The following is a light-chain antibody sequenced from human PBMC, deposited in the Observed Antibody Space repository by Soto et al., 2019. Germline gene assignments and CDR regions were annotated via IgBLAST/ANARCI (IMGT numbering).Light chain of an antibody. CDR1: SSDVGGYNY. V-gene: IGLV2-8*01. CDR3: SSFAGNNNLV. Sequence: QSALTQPPSASGSAGRSVTISCTGASSDVGGYNYVSWYQQHPGKAPKLMISEVSRRPSGVPDRFSGSKSGNTASLTVSGLQAEDESDYYCSSFAGNNNLVFGGGTKLTV. J-gene: IGLJ2*01. CDR2: EVS.